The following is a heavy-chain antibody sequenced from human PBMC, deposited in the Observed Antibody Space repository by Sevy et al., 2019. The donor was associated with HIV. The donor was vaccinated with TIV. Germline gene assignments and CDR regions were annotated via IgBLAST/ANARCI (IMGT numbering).Heavy chain of an antibody. CDR2: IYYSGST. J-gene: IGHJ5*02. CDR1: GGSISSYY. Sequence: SETLSPTCTVSGGSISSYYWSWIRQPPGKGLEWIGYIYYSGSTNYNPSLKSRVTISVDTSKNQFSLKLSSVTAADTAGYYCARASASGSYVEWFDPWGQGTLVTVSS. V-gene: IGHV4-59*01. D-gene: IGHD1-26*01. CDR3: ARASASGSYVEWFDP.